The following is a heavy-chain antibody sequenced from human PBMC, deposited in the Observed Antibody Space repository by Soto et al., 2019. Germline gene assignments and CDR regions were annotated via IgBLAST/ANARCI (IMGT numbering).Heavy chain of an antibody. J-gene: IGHJ4*02. CDR1: GFTFDDYA. CDR2: ISWHSGSI. V-gene: IGHV3-9*01. D-gene: IGHD3-22*01. Sequence: EVQLVESGGGLVQPGRSLRLSCAASGFTFDDYAMHWVRQAPGKGLEWVPGISWHSGSIGYADSVKGRVTISRYNDKKSLYLHMNSLSAEDTALYYCAKGGKSRGGGYHCAQYHDYWGQGTLVTVSS. CDR3: AKGGKSRGGGYHCAQYHDY.